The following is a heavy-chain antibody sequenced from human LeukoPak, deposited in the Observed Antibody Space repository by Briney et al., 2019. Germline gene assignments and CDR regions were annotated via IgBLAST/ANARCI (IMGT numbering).Heavy chain of an antibody. CDR2: IKQDGSEK. J-gene: IGHJ6*02. V-gene: IGHV3-7*01. CDR1: GFTFSSYW. D-gene: IGHD3-3*01. CDR3: AAQYYDFWSGYSPMDV. Sequence: PGGSLRLSCAASGFTFSSYWMSWVRQAPGKGLEWVANIKQDGSEKYYVDSVKGRFNITRDNAKNSLYLQMNSLRGEDTAVYYCAAQYYDFWSGYSPMDVWGQGTTVTVSS.